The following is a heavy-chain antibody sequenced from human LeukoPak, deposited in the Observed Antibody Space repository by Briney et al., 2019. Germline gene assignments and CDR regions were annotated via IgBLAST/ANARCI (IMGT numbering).Heavy chain of an antibody. CDR1: GGTFSSYA. CDR2: IIPIFGTA. V-gene: IGHV1-69*13. J-gene: IGHJ4*02. CDR3: ARGPSTYYDFWSGYYSDY. D-gene: IGHD3-3*01. Sequence: SVKVSCKASGGTFSSYAISWVRQAPGQGLEWMGGIIPIFGTANYAQKFQGRVTITADESTSTAYMELSSLRSEDTAVYYCARGPSTYYDFWSGYYSDYWGQGTLDTVSS.